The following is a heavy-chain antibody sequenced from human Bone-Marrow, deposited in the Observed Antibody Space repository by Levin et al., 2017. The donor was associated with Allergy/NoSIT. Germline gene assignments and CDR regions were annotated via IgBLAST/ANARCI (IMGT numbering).Heavy chain of an antibody. Sequence: GGSLRLSCAASGFEFTFEDHAMHWVRQAPGKGPEWVAGISWDSGNIGYGDSVKGRFSISRDNAKKSVFLQMTSLRPEDTALYYCAQDISPGSGWFESFDSWGQGTLVIVSS. V-gene: IGHV3-9*01. CDR2: ISWDSGNI. D-gene: IGHD6-19*01. CDR1: GFEFTFEDHA. J-gene: IGHJ4*02. CDR3: AQDISPGSGWFESFDS.